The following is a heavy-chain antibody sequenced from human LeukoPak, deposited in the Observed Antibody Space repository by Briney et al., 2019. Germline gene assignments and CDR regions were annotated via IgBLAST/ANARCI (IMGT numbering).Heavy chain of an antibody. CDR2: ICHSGST. D-gene: IGHD4-17*01. Sequence: SETLSLTCAVSGYSISSGYYWGWIRQPPGKGLEWIGSICHSGSTYYNPSLKSRVTISVDTSKNQFSLKLSSVTAADTAVYYCASNLQTDYGLDYYYMDVWGKGTTVTVSS. CDR1: GYSISSGYY. V-gene: IGHV4-38-2*01. CDR3: ASNLQTDYGLDYYYMDV. J-gene: IGHJ6*03.